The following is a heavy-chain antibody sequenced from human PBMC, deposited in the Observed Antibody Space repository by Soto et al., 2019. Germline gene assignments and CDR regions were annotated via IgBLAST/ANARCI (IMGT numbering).Heavy chain of an antibody. CDR2: IFHTGNA. Sequence: NPSETLSLTCAVSGASINSFHWWNWVRQSPGKGLEWIGEIFHTGNATYNPSLSSRVTMSVDRSKNQFSLNLSSVTAADTAFYYCARAPGAVPWYLDFWGQGALVTVSS. V-gene: IGHV4-4*02. CDR1: GASINSFHW. D-gene: IGHD6-19*01. CDR3: ARAPGAVPWYLDF. J-gene: IGHJ4*02.